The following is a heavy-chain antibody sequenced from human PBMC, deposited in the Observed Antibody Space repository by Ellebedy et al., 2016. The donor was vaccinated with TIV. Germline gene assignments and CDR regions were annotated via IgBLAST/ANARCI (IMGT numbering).Heavy chain of an antibody. CDR1: GFTFSGYG. V-gene: IGHV3-30*03. CDR2: ISYNGNSH. D-gene: IGHD3-22*01. J-gene: IGHJ4*02. CDR3: ATHYSDTSGNHYAGGY. Sequence: GESLKISCAASGFTFSGYGMHWVRQAPGKGLEWLAVISYNGNSHFYADSVNGRITISRDNSKNILYLQMNSLRAEDTAVYYCATHYSDTSGNHYAGGYWGQGTLGTVSS.